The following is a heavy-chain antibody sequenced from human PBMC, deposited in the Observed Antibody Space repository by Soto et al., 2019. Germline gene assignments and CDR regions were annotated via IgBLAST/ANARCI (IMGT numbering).Heavy chain of an antibody. CDR3: AKDVTYYYDAAGSNYFDY. CDR1: AFTFSTYA. J-gene: IGHJ4*02. Sequence: EVQLLESGGGLVQPGGSLRLSCAASAFTFSTYAMSWVRQAPGKGLEWVSAISGTGGSTYYADSVKGRFTISRDNSKKALKLQMNSLRSEDTALYYCAKDVTYYYDAAGSNYFDYWGQGTLVTVSS. V-gene: IGHV3-23*01. D-gene: IGHD3-22*01. CDR2: ISGTGGST.